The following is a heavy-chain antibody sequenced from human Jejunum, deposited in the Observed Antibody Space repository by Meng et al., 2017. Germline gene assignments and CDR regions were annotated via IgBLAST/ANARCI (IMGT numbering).Heavy chain of an antibody. CDR3: TRGYVEY. J-gene: IGHJ4*02. CDR1: GDSVPSNRGV. Sequence: QVQLLQSGTRLVQPSQSLSLIRAISGDSVPSNRGVWHWVRRSPSRGREWLGKTYYRSEWKNQYGVSVKSRITIDAATSRNQSSLNMTSVSPTATVVSIFTRGYVEYWGQGTLVTVSS. V-gene: IGHV6-1*01. D-gene: IGHD3-16*01. CDR2: TYYRSEWKN.